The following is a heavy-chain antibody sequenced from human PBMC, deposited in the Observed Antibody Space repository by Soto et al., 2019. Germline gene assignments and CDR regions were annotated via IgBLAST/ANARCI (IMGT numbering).Heavy chain of an antibody. D-gene: IGHD6-13*01. V-gene: IGHV1-69*02. CDR2: IIPVLGVE. J-gene: IGHJ6*02. CDR3: AKAGNPGSPTPSSYGIDV. Sequence: QVQLVQSGAEVKKPGSSVKVSCKVSGGSFDSYIVTWVRQAPGQGLEWIGRIIPVLGVEYYAPMFQGRVAITADKSTTTADTALSRLRSEDTAVYYCAKAGNPGSPTPSSYGIDVWGLGTTVTVS. CDR1: GGSFDSYI.